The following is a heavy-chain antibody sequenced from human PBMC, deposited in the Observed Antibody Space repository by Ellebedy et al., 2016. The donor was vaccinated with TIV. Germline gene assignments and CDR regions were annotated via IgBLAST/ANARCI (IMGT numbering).Heavy chain of an antibody. Sequence: GESLKISCAASRVTFSSYWIHWVRQTPGKGLVWVSRISPDGRGTSYADSVKGRFTISRDNAKNTMYLQMNSLRAEDTAVYYCATGPYSYGWGYWGQGTLVTVSS. CDR3: ATGPYSYGWGY. V-gene: IGHV3-74*01. D-gene: IGHD5-18*01. CDR2: ISPDGRGT. CDR1: RVTFSSYW. J-gene: IGHJ4*02.